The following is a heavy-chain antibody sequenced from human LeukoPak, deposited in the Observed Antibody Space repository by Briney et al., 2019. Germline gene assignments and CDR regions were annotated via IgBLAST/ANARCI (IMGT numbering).Heavy chain of an antibody. J-gene: IGHJ4*02. CDR2: INHSGST. Sequence: SETLSLTCAVYGGSFSGYYWSWIRQPPGKGLEWIGEINHSGSTNYNLSLKSRVTISVDTSKNQFSLKLNSVTAADTAAYYCARGYYYGSGSYYADYWGQGTLVTVSS. CDR1: GGSFSGYY. V-gene: IGHV4-34*01. D-gene: IGHD3-10*01. CDR3: ARGYYYGSGSYYADY.